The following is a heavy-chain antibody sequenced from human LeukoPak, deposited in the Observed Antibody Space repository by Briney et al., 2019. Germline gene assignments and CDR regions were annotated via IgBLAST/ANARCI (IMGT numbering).Heavy chain of an antibody. Sequence: SETLSLTCTVSGGSISSGGYYWSWIRQHPGKGLEWIGYIYYSGSTYYNPSLKSRFTISVDTSKNQFSLKLSSVTAADTAVYYCARHEPRGYYDSSGPSGAFDIWGQGTMVTVSS. V-gene: IGHV4-39*01. D-gene: IGHD3-22*01. CDR3: ARHEPRGYYDSSGPSGAFDI. CDR2: IYYSGST. J-gene: IGHJ3*02. CDR1: GGSISSGGYY.